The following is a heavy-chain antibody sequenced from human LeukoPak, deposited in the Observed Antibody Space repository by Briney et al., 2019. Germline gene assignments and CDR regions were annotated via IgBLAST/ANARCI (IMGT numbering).Heavy chain of an antibody. CDR2: ISCSGGST. J-gene: IGHJ4*02. CDR3: AKSGFEYSGQFDY. D-gene: IGHD1-26*01. Sequence: PGGSLRHSCAASGFAFSSYSMSWVRQAPGKGLEWVSAISCSGGSTYYPDSVKGRFTVSRDNSKNTLYLQMNSLRAEDTAVYYCAKSGFEYSGQFDYWGQGTLVTVSS. V-gene: IGHV3-23*01. CDR1: GFAFSSYS.